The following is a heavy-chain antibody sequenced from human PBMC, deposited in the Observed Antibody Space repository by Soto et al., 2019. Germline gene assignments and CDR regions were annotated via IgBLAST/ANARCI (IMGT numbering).Heavy chain of an antibody. J-gene: IGHJ6*02. D-gene: IGHD2-8*01. CDR3: ARDPRRYCTSLSCLGLYGLDV. Sequence: GSLLLACSASGFTFSDYAMHWVRHVPGQGLEWVAVISFDGNIKYDADSVKGRFTISRDNSKNTLFLQMDSLKGEDTAVYSCARDPRRYCTSLSCLGLYGLDVWGQGTEVTVYS. CDR1: GFTFSDYA. CDR2: ISFDGNIK. V-gene: IGHV3-30-3*01.